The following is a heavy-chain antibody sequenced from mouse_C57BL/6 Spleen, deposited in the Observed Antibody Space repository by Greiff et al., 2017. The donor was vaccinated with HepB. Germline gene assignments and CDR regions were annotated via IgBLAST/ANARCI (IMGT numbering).Heavy chain of an antibody. CDR2: ISSGSSTI. CDR3: ARLGSIYDGYDY. J-gene: IGHJ2*01. V-gene: IGHV5-17*01. CDR1: GFTFSDYG. Sequence: EVKVEESGGGLVKPGGSLKLSCAASGFTFSDYGMHWVRQAPEKGLEWVAYISSGSSTIYYADTVKGRFTISRDNAKNTLFLQMTSLRSEDTAMYYCARLGSIYDGYDYWGQGTTLTVSS. D-gene: IGHD2-3*01.